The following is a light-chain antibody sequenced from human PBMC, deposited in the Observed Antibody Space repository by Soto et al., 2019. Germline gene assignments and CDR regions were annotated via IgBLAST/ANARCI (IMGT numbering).Light chain of an antibody. CDR1: SSNIGSHF. CDR2: RDG. Sequence: QSALTQPPSASGTPGQSLTISCSGSSSNIGSHFVYWYQHLPGTAPKLLIFRDGQRPSGVPARFFGSKSGTSASLAITGLRSEDEADYYFAVWDQSLTGWVFGGGTQLTVL. J-gene: IGLJ3*02. CDR3: AVWDQSLTGWV. V-gene: IGLV1-47*01.